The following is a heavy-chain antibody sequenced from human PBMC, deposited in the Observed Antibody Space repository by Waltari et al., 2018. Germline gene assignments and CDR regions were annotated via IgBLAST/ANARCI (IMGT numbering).Heavy chain of an antibody. CDR2: VYSSVST. CDR3: ARVTAVTGTGGMDV. CDR1: GGSLRRPSYY. J-gene: IGHJ6*02. V-gene: IGHV4-30-4*01. Sequence: QVQLQESGPGLVKPSQSLSPTRTVSGGSLRRPSYYWSWVRQPPGKGLEWIGYVYSSVSTYYNPSLMTRVDISKHTSTNQFSLKLTSVTAADTAVYYCARVTAVTGTGGMDVWGQGTTVIVSS. D-gene: IGHD6-19*01.